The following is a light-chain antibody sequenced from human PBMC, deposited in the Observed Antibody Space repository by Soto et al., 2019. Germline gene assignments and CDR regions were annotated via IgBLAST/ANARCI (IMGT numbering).Light chain of an antibody. J-gene: IGKJ1*01. V-gene: IGKV1-12*01. Sequence: IQMTQSPSFVSASVGDTVTLSCRASQGVSSWLAWYQVKPGRAPKLLIYEASSLESGVPSRFSGSGSGADFTLTITSLQPEDLATYYCQPANGFPPTFGQGTKVEIK. CDR1: QGVSSW. CDR2: EAS. CDR3: QPANGFPPT.